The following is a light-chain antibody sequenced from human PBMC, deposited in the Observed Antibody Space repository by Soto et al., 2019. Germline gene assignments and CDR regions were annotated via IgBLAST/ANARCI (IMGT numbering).Light chain of an antibody. CDR3: QQYNNWPPFMYT. Sequence: ERVMTQSPATVSLSAGERFTLSGRSSQSVSRNLAWYQQKPGQAPRLLIYGASTRATGIPARFSGSGSGTEFTLTISSLQSEDFAIYYCQQYNNWPPFMYTFGQGTKVDIK. CDR2: GAS. CDR1: QSVSRN. J-gene: IGKJ2*01. V-gene: IGKV3-15*01.